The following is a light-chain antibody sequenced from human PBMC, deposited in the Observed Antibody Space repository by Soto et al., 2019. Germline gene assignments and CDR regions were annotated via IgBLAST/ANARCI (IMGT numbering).Light chain of an antibody. J-gene: IGKJ2*01. Sequence: DIQMTQSPSTLSASVGDKVTINCRARQSFSSWVAGYQQNPGKAPKVLIYKASSLESGVPSRFSGSGSGTEFTLTISSLQPDDFATYYCQQYNSYPYTFGQGTKLEIK. V-gene: IGKV1-5*03. CDR2: KAS. CDR3: QQYNSYPYT. CDR1: QSFSSW.